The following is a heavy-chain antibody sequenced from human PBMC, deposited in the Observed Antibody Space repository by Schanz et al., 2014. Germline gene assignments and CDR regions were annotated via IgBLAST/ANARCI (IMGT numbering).Heavy chain of an antibody. Sequence: QVQLVQSGAEVKKPGSSVKVSCKASGGTFSTYTISWVRQAPGQGLEWMGRIIPILGIANYAQNFQGRVTITADKSTSTAYMELTSLRSEDTALYYCTRGGYSYALSAFDIWGQGTMVTVSS. D-gene: IGHD5-18*01. V-gene: IGHV1-69*02. CDR3: TRGGYSYALSAFDI. J-gene: IGHJ3*02. CDR2: IIPILGIA. CDR1: GGTFSTYT.